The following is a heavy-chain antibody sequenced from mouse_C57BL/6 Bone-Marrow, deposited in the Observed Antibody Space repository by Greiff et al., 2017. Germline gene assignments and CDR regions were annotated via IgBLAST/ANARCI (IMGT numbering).Heavy chain of an antibody. Sequence: QVQLQQPGAELVMPGASVKLSCKASGYTFTSYWMHWVKQRPGQGLEWIGEIDPSVSYTNSNHKFKGKSTLTVDKSSSTAYMQLSSLTSEDSAVYVCARRIRNCDAMDYWGQGTSVTVSS. CDR2: IDPSVSYT. CDR3: ARRIRNCDAMDY. CDR1: GYTFTSYW. V-gene: IGHV1-69*01. D-gene: IGHD5-2*01. J-gene: IGHJ4*01.